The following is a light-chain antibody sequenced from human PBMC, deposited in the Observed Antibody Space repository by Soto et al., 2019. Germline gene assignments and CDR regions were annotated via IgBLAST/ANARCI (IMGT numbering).Light chain of an antibody. CDR2: DAS. J-gene: IGKJ1*01. Sequence: DIQFTQSPSTLSASVGDRVSITCRASQSISTRLAWYQQKPGKAPKLLIFDASSLESRVSSRVSGRGSGTHFTLTISSLQPDEFATYYCQQYSTYPWTFGQGTKV. CDR3: QQYSTYPWT. CDR1: QSISTR. V-gene: IGKV1-5*01.